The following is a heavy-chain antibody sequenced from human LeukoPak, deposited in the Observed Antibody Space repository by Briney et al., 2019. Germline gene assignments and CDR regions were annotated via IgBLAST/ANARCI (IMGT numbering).Heavy chain of an antibody. CDR3: ASELDCSGGSCTIDY. Sequence: SETLSRTCTVSGGSISSSSYYWGWIRQPPGKGQEWIGSIYYSGSTYYNPSLKSRVTISVDTSKNQFSLKLSSVTAADTAVYYCASELDCSGGSCTIDYWGQGTLVTVSS. J-gene: IGHJ4*02. D-gene: IGHD2-15*01. CDR1: GGSISSSSYY. V-gene: IGHV4-39*01. CDR2: IYYSGST.